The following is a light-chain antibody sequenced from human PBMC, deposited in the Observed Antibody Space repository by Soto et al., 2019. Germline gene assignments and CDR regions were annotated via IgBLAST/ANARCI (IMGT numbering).Light chain of an antibody. CDR1: SSDVGGYNY. V-gene: IGLV2-8*01. CDR2: EVS. J-gene: IGLJ1*01. CDR3: KSYAGSNTYV. Sequence: QSVLTQPPSASGSPGQSVTISCTGTSSDVGGYNYVSWYQQHPGKAPKLMIYEVSKRPSGVPDRFPGSKSGNTASLTVSGLQAEDEADYFCKSYAGSNTYVFGSGTKVTVL.